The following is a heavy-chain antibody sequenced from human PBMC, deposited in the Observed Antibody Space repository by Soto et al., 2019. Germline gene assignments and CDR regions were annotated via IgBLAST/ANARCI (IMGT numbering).Heavy chain of an antibody. Sequence: PSQTLSLTCAISGDSVSGNSAAWNWIRQSPSRGLEWLGRTYYRSRWYNDYAVSVKSRITVTPDTSKNQFSLHLNSVTPEDTAVYSWERDFPNIWRSDSSLAYWGRGALVTVSS. V-gene: IGHV6-1*01. J-gene: IGHJ4*02. CDR1: GDSVSGNSAA. CDR2: TYYRSRWYN. CDR3: ERDFPNIWRSDSSLAY. D-gene: IGHD2-21*02.